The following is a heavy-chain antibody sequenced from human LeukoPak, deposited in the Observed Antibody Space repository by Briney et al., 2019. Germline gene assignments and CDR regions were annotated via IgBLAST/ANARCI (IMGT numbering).Heavy chain of an antibody. J-gene: IGHJ4*02. CDR3: ARVPTIFGVVTPPDY. Sequence: PSETLSLTCTVSGGSISSYYWSWIRQPPGKGLEWIGYIYYSGSTNYSPSLKSRVTISVDTSKNQFSLKLSSVTAADTAVYYCARVPTIFGVVTPPDYWGQGTLVTVSS. V-gene: IGHV4-59*01. CDR2: IYYSGST. D-gene: IGHD3-3*01. CDR1: GGSISSYY.